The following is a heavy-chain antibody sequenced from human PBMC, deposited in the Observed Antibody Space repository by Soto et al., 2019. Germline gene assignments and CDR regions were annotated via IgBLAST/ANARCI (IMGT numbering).Heavy chain of an antibody. Sequence: LGESLKISCKGSGYSFTSYWISWVRQMPGKGLEWMGRIDPSDSYTNYSPSFQGHVTISADKSISTAYLQWSSLKASDTAMYYCARLDVEMAADFDYWGQGTLVTVSS. CDR3: ARLDVEMAADFDY. D-gene: IGHD2-15*01. CDR2: IDPSDSYT. J-gene: IGHJ4*02. CDR1: GYSFTSYW. V-gene: IGHV5-10-1*01.